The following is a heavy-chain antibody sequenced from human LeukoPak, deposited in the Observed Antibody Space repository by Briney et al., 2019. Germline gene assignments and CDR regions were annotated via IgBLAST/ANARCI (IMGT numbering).Heavy chain of an antibody. CDR3: AKDLVRAIVVVPATMSNY. Sequence: PGGSLRLSCAASGVTFSSYAMNWVRQAPGKGLEWVSGFSGSGDSTYYADSVKGRFTISRDNSKNTLYLQMNSLRAEDTAVYYCAKDLVRAIVVVPATMSNYWGQGTLVTVSS. D-gene: IGHD2-2*01. J-gene: IGHJ4*02. CDR1: GVTFSSYA. V-gene: IGHV3-23*01. CDR2: FSGSGDST.